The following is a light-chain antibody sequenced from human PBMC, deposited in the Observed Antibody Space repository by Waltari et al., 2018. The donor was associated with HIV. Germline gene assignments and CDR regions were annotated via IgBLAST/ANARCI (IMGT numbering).Light chain of an antibody. J-gene: IGLJ3*02. CDR1: SSNIGAGYG. CDR2: GST. Sequence: QSVLTQPPSVSGAPGQRVTIPCIGGSSNIGAGYGVHWYQQFPGTPPKVPIHGSTNRPSGVPDRFSGSQSGTSASLAITGLQPEDEADYYCQSYDSGRSAPVFGEGTKLTVL. CDR3: QSYDSGRSAPV. V-gene: IGLV1-40*01.